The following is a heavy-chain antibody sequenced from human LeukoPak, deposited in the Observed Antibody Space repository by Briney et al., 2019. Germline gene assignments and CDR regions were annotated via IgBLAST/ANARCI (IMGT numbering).Heavy chain of an antibody. V-gene: IGHV1-2*02. CDR2: INPNSGGT. D-gene: IGHD3-22*01. Sequence: ASVKVSCKTSGYSFSDYYMHWVRQAPGQGLEWMGWINPNSGGTSSAQKFQGRVTMTRDTSISTVYMEVNWLTSDDTALYYCAIMHPYYDGNGYWVQWGQGTLVTVSS. J-gene: IGHJ4*02. CDR3: AIMHPYYDGNGYWVQ. CDR1: GYSFSDYY.